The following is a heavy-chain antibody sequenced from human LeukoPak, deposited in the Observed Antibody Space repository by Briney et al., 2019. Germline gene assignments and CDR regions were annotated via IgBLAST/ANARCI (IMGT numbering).Heavy chain of an antibody. D-gene: IGHD3-10*01. CDR1: GFTFSSYG. CDR2: ISYDGSNK. CDR3: VKDWYYGSGSYGGVY. Sequence: PGRSLRLSCAASGFTFSSYGMHWVRQAPGKGLEWVAVISYDGSNKYYADSVKGRFTISRDNSKNTLYLQMNSLRAEDTAVYYCVKDWYYGSGSYGGVYWGQGTLVTVSS. V-gene: IGHV3-30*18. J-gene: IGHJ4*02.